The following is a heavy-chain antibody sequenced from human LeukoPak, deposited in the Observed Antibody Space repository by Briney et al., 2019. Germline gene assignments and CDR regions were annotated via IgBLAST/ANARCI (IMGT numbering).Heavy chain of an antibody. CDR2: ISGSGGRT. Sequence: PGGSLRLSCAASGFTSRSYAMSWVRQAPGKGLEWVSAISGSGGRTYYADSVKGRFTISRDDSKNTLYLQMNGLRAEDTAIYYCAKENSGKYPDYWGQGTLVTVSS. CDR1: GFTSRSYA. V-gene: IGHV3-23*01. D-gene: IGHD1-26*01. CDR3: AKENSGKYPDY. J-gene: IGHJ4*02.